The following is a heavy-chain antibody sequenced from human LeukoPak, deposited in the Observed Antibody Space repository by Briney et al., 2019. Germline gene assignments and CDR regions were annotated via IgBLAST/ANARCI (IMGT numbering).Heavy chain of an antibody. Sequence: GESLKISCKGSGYSFTSYWIGWVRQMPGKGLEWMGIIYPGDSDTRYSPSFQGQVTISADKSISTAYLQWRSLKASDTAMYYCARHLVVEKGYYYYYMDVWGKGTTVTVSS. J-gene: IGHJ6*03. V-gene: IGHV5-51*01. CDR1: GYSFTSYW. CDR2: IYPGDSDT. CDR3: ARHLVVEKGYYYYYMDV. D-gene: IGHD3-22*01.